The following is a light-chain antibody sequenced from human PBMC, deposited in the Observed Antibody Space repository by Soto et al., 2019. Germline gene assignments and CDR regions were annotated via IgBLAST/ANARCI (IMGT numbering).Light chain of an antibody. CDR2: GAS. CDR3: KQYGSSTV. V-gene: IGKV3-20*01. Sequence: EIVLTQSPGTLSLSPGERATLSCRASQSVSSSYLAWYQQKPGQAPRLLIYGASSRATGIPDRFSGSGSGTDFTLTISRLEPEDFAVYYCKQYGSSTVFGQGTKVDIK. CDR1: QSVSSSY. J-gene: IGKJ1*01.